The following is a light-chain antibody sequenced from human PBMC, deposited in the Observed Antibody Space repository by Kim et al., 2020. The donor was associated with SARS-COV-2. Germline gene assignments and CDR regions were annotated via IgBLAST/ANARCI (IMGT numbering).Light chain of an antibody. J-gene: IGKJ1*01. CDR1: QVINHY. V-gene: IGKV1-27*01. Sequence: ASVGDRVTITCRASQVINHYLAWYPQKPGKAPTVLIYGASTLHSGVPSRFSGSGSGTDFTLTISSLQPEDVGTYYCQKYDSAPWTFGHGTKVDIK. CDR2: GAS. CDR3: QKYDSAPWT.